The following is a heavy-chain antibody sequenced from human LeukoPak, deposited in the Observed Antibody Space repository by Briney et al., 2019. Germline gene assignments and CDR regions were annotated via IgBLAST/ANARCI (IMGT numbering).Heavy chain of an antibody. V-gene: IGHV3-74*01. CDR2: INSDGGST. J-gene: IGHJ4*02. D-gene: IGHD1-26*01. CDR1: GFTFSSYW. Sequence: GGSLRLSCAASGFTFSSYWMHWVRQAPGKGLVWVSRINSDGGSTSYADSVKGRFTISRDNAKDTLYLHMNSLTAEDTAVYYCARGAKWAYYFDYWGQGTLVTVSS. CDR3: ARGAKWAYYFDY.